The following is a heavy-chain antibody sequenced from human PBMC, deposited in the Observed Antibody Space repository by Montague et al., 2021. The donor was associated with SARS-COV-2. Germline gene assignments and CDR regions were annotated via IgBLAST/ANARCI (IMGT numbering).Heavy chain of an antibody. CDR1: GGFISSSSYY. Sequence: SETLSLTCTVSGGFISSSSYYWGWIRQPPGKGLEWIGSIYYSGSTYYNPSLKSRVTISVDTSKNQFSLKLSSVTAADTAVYYCARVGRQQLVRLSGMDVWGQGTMVTVSS. V-gene: IGHV4-39*07. J-gene: IGHJ6*02. CDR2: IYYSGST. CDR3: ARVGRQQLVRLSGMDV. D-gene: IGHD6-13*01.